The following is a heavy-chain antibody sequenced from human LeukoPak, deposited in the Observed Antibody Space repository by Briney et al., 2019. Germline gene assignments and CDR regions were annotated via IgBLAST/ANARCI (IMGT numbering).Heavy chain of an antibody. D-gene: IGHD2-2*01. CDR2: ISFDGNNK. CDR3: ATCTSHYYYMDV. CDR1: GFTFSSYA. Sequence: PGGSLRLSCAASGFTFSSYAMHWVRQAPGKGLEWVAVISFDGNNKYYADSVKGRFTISRDNSKNTLYLQVNSLRAEDTAVYYCATCTSHYYYMDVWGKGTTVTVSS. V-gene: IGHV3-30-3*01. J-gene: IGHJ6*03.